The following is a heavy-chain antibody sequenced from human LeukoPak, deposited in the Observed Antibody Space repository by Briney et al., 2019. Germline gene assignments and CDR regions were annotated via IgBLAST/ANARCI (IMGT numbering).Heavy chain of an antibody. CDR1: GGFIASYS. CDR2: IYTSGGS. CDR3: ARGPSGYYYG. J-gene: IGHJ4*02. V-gene: IGHV4-4*07. Sequence: SETLSLTCTVSGGFIASYSWSWIRQPAGKGLEWIGRIYTSGGSDYNPSLKSRVTMSLDTSKNQFYLKMTSVTAADTAVYYCARGPSGYYYGWGQGILDTVSS. D-gene: IGHD3-22*01.